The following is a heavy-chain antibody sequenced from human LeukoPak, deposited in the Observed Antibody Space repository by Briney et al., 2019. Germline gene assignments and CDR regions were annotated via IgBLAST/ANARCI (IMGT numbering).Heavy chain of an antibody. CDR3: ARQHYSGSYWFFQH. CDR2: VYSSGST. CDR1: GGSISSNY. V-gene: IGHV4-59*08. Sequence: SETLSLTCTVSGGSISSNYWSWIRQPPGKGLEWIGYVYSSGSTNYNPSLKSRVTISVDTSKNQFSLKVDSVTAADTAVYYCARQHYSGSYWFFQHWGQGTLVTVSS. D-gene: IGHD1-26*01. J-gene: IGHJ1*01.